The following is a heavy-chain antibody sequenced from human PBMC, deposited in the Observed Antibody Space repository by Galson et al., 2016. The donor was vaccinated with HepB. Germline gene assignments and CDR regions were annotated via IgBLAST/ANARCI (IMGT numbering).Heavy chain of an antibody. D-gene: IGHD3-9*01. CDR1: GGTLNNYG. J-gene: IGHJ6*02. CDR2: IIPFFGSA. Sequence: SVKVSCKASGGTLNNYGVTWVRQAPGQGLEWVGGIIPFFGSANYAQKFQGRVTITADGSARTAYMEMSSLRSGDTAVYYCARVLYFDWLPNFYYYGMDVWGQGTTVTVSS. V-gene: IGHV1-69*13. CDR3: ARVLYFDWLPNFYYYGMDV.